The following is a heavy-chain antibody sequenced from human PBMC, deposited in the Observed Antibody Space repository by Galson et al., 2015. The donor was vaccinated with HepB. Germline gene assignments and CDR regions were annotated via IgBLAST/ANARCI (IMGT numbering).Heavy chain of an antibody. CDR1: GYTFTRYG. Sequence: SVKVSCKASGYTFTRYGISWVRQAPGQGLEWMGWISAYNGNTNYAQKLQGRVTMTTDTSTSTAYMELRSLRSDDTAVYYCARDRGYDCWSGLSGYGTFDYWGQGTLVTVSS. D-gene: IGHD3-3*01. J-gene: IGHJ4*02. CDR2: ISAYNGNT. V-gene: IGHV1-18*04. CDR3: ARDRGYDCWSGLSGYGTFDY.